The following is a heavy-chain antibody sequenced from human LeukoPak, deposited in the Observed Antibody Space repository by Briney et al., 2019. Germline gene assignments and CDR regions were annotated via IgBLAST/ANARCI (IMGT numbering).Heavy chain of an antibody. Sequence: SETLSLTCAVYGGSFSGYYWSWIRQPPGKGLEWIGEINHSGSTNYDPSLKSRVTISVDTSKNQFSLKLSSVTAADTAVYYCARGRMGSGGFDYWGQGTLVTVSS. J-gene: IGHJ4*02. D-gene: IGHD3-10*01. CDR2: INHSGST. CDR3: ARGRMGSGGFDY. CDR1: GGSFSGYY. V-gene: IGHV4-34*01.